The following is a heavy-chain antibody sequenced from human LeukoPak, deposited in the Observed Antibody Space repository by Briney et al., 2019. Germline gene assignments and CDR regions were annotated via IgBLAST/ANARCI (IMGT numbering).Heavy chain of an antibody. J-gene: IGHJ3*02. CDR2: INPNSGGT. CDR1: GYTFTGYY. CDR3: ARRFLEWSYAFDI. Sequence: GVSVKVSFKASGYTFTGYYMHWVRQAPGQGLEWMGWINPNSGGTNYAQKFQGRVTMTRDTSISTAYMELSRLRSDDTAVYYCARRFLEWSYAFDIWGQGTMVTVSS. V-gene: IGHV1-2*02. D-gene: IGHD3-3*01.